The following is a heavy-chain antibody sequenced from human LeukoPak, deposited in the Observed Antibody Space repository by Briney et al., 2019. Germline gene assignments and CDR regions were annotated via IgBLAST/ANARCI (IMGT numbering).Heavy chain of an antibody. J-gene: IGHJ4*02. V-gene: IGHV4-4*07. Sequence: PSETLSLTCSVSGGAIISYYWSWIRQPAGKGPEWIGRIYPTGNTDYNPSLKTRVTMSTDLSKKQFPLKLSSVTAADTAVYYCARQISSGSHFDYWGQGTLVTVSS. D-gene: IGHD3-10*01. CDR2: IYPTGNT. CDR3: ARQISSGSHFDY. CDR1: GGAIISYY.